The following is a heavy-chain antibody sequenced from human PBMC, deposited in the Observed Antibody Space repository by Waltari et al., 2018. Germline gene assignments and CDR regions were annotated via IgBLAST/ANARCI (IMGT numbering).Heavy chain of an antibody. CDR3: ARSSEVEMTTIGADYFDY. D-gene: IGHD4-4*01. Sequence: QVQLVQSGAEVKKPGSPVQVSCTASGGPFSSYTLSCVRQVPGHGLEWMGRIIPILGLANYAQKFQGRVTITADKSTSTAYMELSSLRSEDTAVYYCARSSEVEMTTIGADYFDYWGQGTLVTVSS. J-gene: IGHJ4*02. CDR1: GGPFSSYT. V-gene: IGHV1-69*02. CDR2: IIPILGLA.